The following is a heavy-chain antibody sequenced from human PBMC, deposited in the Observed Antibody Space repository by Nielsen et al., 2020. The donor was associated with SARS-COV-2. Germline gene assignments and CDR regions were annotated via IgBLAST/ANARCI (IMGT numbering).Heavy chain of an antibody. D-gene: IGHD4-17*01. CDR1: GYSFTSYW. V-gene: IGHV5-10-1*01. J-gene: IGHJ2*01. Sequence: ISRTGSGYSFTSYWISWVRQMLGKGLEWLGRIDPSDSYTNYSPSFQGHVTISADKSISTAYLQWSSLKASDTAMYYCARSFTVTQTWYFDLWGRGTLVTVSS. CDR3: ARSFTVTQTWYFDL. CDR2: IDPSDSYT.